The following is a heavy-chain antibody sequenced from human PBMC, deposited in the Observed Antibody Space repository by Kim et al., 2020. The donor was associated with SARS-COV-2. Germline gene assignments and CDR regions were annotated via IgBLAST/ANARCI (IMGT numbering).Heavy chain of an antibody. J-gene: IGHJ6*01. CDR1: GFPFSTYG. CDR3: AKAVLRGVNYYYYGMDF. V-gene: IGHV3-30*18. D-gene: IGHD3-10*01. Sequence: GGSLRLSCAASGFPFSTYGMHWVRQAPGKGLEWVAVISYDGSNKYYADSVKGRFTISRDNSENTLYLQMNSLRAEDTAVYYCAKAVLRGVNYYYYGMDF. CDR2: ISYDGSNK.